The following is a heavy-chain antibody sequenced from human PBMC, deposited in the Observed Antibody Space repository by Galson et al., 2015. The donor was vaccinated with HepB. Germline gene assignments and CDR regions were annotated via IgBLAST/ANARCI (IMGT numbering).Heavy chain of an antibody. J-gene: IGHJ1*01. D-gene: IGHD6-19*01. CDR1: GFTFSTYG. Sequence: SLRLSCAASGFTFSTYGMHWVRQAPGKGLEWVAFIRYDGNNKYYADSLKGRFTISRDNSKSTVYLQMNSLRAEDTAVYYCAKEGDSSGLAEYFQHWGQGTLVTVSS. CDR3: AKEGDSSGLAEYFQH. CDR2: IRYDGNNK. V-gene: IGHV3-30*02.